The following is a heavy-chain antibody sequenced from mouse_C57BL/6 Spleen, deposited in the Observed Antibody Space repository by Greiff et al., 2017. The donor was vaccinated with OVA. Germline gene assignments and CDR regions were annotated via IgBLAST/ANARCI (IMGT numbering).Heavy chain of an antibody. V-gene: IGHV1-50*01. Sequence: QVQLQQPGAELVKPGASVKLSCKASGYTFTSYWMQWVKQRPGQGLEWIGEIDPSDSYTNYNQKFKGKATLTVDTSSSTAYMQLSSLTSEDSAVYYCALPYYSNYGWFAYWGQGTLVTVSA. CDR3: ALPYYSNYGWFAY. CDR2: IDPSDSYT. J-gene: IGHJ3*01. CDR1: GYTFTSYW. D-gene: IGHD2-5*01.